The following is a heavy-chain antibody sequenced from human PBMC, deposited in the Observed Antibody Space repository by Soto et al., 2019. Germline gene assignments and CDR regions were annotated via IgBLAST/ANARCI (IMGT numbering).Heavy chain of an antibody. Sequence: QVQLQHWGAGLLKPSETLSRTCAVYGGSLSGYYWSWIRQPPGKGLEWIGEINDSGSTNYNPSFTSRVTISADTSKNQFPLKLTSVNAADTAVYYCARRVTMQYYFDYWGQGTLVPVFS. CDR2: INDSGST. CDR1: GGSLSGYY. CDR3: ARRVTMQYYFDY. J-gene: IGHJ4*02. V-gene: IGHV4-34*01. D-gene: IGHD2-2*01.